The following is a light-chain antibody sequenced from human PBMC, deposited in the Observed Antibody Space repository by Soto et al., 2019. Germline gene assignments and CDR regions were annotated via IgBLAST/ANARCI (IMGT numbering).Light chain of an antibody. V-gene: IGKV3-20*01. CDR3: QQYVSSVT. Sequence: EIVLTQSPGSLSLSPGERGTLSCRASQSVDSSFFAWYQQKPYQAPRLLIYGASNRATGIPDRFSGSGSGTDFTLTILRLEPEDFAVYYCQQYVSSVTFGQGTKVAIK. CDR2: GAS. CDR1: QSVDSSF. J-gene: IGKJ1*01.